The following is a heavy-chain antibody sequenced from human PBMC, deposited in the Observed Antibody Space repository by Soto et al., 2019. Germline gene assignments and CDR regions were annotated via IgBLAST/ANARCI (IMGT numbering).Heavy chain of an antibody. V-gene: IGHV1-18*04. CDR3: VRDQKYFRVNGNWFDS. CDR1: GYTSADFG. CDR2: VSGNNGAS. D-gene: IGHD2-2*01. Sequence: ASVKVSCKASGYTSADFGISCVRQAPGQGLEWMGWVSGNNGASNPAPKVQGRITMTLDASTGVSYMALRSLRSDDTAIYYCVRDQKYFRVNGNWFDSWGQGTLVTVSS. J-gene: IGHJ5*01.